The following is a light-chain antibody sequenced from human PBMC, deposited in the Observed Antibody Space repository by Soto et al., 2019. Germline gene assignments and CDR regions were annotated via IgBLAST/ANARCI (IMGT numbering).Light chain of an antibody. Sequence: QSVLTQPPSASGTPGQRVTISCSGSSSNIGTHSVNWYQQLPGTAPKLLIYSNTQRPSGVPDRFSGSKSGTSASLAISGLQSEDETDYYCGAWDGSLRAWLFGGGTKLTVL. J-gene: IGLJ3*02. CDR1: SSNIGTHS. CDR2: SNT. V-gene: IGLV1-44*01. CDR3: GAWDGSLRAWL.